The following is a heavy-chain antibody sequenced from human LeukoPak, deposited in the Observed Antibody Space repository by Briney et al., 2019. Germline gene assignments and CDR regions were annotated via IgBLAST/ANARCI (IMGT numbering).Heavy chain of an antibody. CDR1: GDSISTVSSY. Sequence: SETLSLTCTVSGDSISTVSSYWGWIRQPPGKDLEWIGTISYSGNTYYNPSLKSRVTISVDKSKNHFSLKLTSVTAADRAVYFCARISNIARFFNWGQGTLVTVSS. CDR3: ARISNIARFFN. J-gene: IGHJ4*02. CDR2: ISYSGNT. V-gene: IGHV4-39*07. D-gene: IGHD4-11*01.